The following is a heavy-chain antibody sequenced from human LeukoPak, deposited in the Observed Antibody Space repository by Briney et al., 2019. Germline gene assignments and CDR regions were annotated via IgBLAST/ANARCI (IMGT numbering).Heavy chain of an antibody. D-gene: IGHD3-22*01. CDR1: GFTFDDYA. V-gene: IGHV3-9*01. CDR2: ISWNSGSI. Sequence: PGGSLRLSCAASGFTFDDYAMPWVRQAPGKGLEWVSGISWNSGSIGYADSVKGRFTISRDNAKNSLYLQMNSLRAGDTALYYCAKDPMGYYDSSGAGYYFDYWGQGTLVTVSS. J-gene: IGHJ4*02. CDR3: AKDPMGYYDSSGAGYYFDY.